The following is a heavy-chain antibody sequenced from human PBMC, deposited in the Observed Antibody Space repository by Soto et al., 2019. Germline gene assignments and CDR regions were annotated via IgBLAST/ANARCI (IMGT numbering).Heavy chain of an antibody. CDR1: GFTFSNYA. J-gene: IGHJ6*02. CDR2: ISGTGGGT. Sequence: EVHLLESGGGLVQPGGSLRLSCAASGFTFSNYAMTWVRQAPGKGLEWVSVISGTGGGTNNADSAKGRFTTSKDNSKNTLYLQMNNLRAEDTAVYYWSKRAFYGSDIPNYYGMDVWGQGTAVSVSS. D-gene: IGHD3-10*01. V-gene: IGHV3-23*01. CDR3: SKRAFYGSDIPNYYGMDV.